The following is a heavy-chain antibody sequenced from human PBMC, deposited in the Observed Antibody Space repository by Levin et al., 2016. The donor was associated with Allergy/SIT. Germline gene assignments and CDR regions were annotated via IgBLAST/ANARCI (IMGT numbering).Heavy chain of an antibody. CDR1: GFTCSDHY. Sequence: LSLTCAASGFTCSDHYMSWIRQAPGKGLEWVSYISGNSAYTQYADSVRGRFTISRDNTKNSLFLQMNSLRADDTAVYYCARDLINTRFWGQGILVTVSS. CDR2: ISGNSAYT. J-gene: IGHJ4*02. D-gene: IGHD3-16*01. CDR3: ARDLINTRF. V-gene: IGHV3-11*05.